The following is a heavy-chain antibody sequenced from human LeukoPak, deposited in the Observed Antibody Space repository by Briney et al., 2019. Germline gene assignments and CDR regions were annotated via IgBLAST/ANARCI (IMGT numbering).Heavy chain of an antibody. J-gene: IGHJ4*02. V-gene: IGHV3-74*01. CDR3: ARAYPEWEPKYYFDY. CDR1: GFTFSSYS. CDR2: INSDGSST. Sequence: GGSLRLSCAASGFTFSSYSMNWVRQAPGKGLVWVSRINSDGSSTSYADSVKGRFTISRDNAKNTLYLQMNSLRAEDTAVYYCARAYPEWEPKYYFDYWGQGTLVTVSS. D-gene: IGHD1-26*01.